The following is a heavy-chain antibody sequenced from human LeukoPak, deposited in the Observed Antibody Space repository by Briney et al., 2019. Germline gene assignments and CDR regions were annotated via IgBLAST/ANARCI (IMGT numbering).Heavy chain of an antibody. D-gene: IGHD3-3*01. CDR2: IYTSGST. Sequence: SETLSLTCTVSGGSISSGSYYWSWIRQPAGKGLEWIGRIYTSGSTNYNPSLKSRVTMSVDTSKNQFSLKLSSVTAADTAVYYCARDYDFWSGYYTDAFDIWGQGTMVTVSS. CDR1: GGSISSGSYY. CDR3: ARDYDFWSGYYTDAFDI. J-gene: IGHJ3*02. V-gene: IGHV4-61*02.